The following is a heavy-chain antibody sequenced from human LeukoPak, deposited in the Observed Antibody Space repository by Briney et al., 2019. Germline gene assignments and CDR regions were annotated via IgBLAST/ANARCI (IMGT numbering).Heavy chain of an antibody. V-gene: IGHV1-18*01. Sequence: ASVKVSCTASGYTFTSYGISWVRQAPGQGLEWMGWISAYNGNTNYAQKLQGRVTMTTDTSTSTAYMELRSLRSDDTAVYYCAREVSYYGSGSYLYWGQGTLVTVSS. J-gene: IGHJ4*02. CDR2: ISAYNGNT. CDR3: AREVSYYGSGSYLY. D-gene: IGHD3-10*01. CDR1: GYTFTSYG.